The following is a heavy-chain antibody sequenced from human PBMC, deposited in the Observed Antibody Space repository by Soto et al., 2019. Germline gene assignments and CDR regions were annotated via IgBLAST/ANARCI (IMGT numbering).Heavy chain of an antibody. CDR3: ARLVVPADKAGDLDY. J-gene: IGHJ4*02. CDR1: GYTFTSYG. V-gene: IGHV1-18*01. CDR2: ISAYNGNT. Sequence: GASVKVSCKASGYTFTSYGISWVRQAPGQGLEWMGWISAYNGNTNYAQKLQGRVTMTTDTSTSTAYMELRSLRSDDTAVYYCARLVVPADKAGDLDYWGQGTLVTVSS. D-gene: IGHD2-2*01.